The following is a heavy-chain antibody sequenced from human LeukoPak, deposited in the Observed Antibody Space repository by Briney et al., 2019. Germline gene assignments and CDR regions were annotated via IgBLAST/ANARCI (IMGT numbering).Heavy chain of an antibody. CDR2: IKRKTDGGTI. D-gene: IGHD2-2*01. Sequence: KPGGSLRLSCAASGFTFSNAWMSWVRQAPGKGLEWGGRIKRKTDGGTIDYAAPVKGRFTISRDDSKNTLYLQMNSLKTEDTAVYYCWPAGIAGGQGTLVIVSS. CDR3: WPAGIA. V-gene: IGHV3-15*01. J-gene: IGHJ4*02. CDR1: GFTFSNAW.